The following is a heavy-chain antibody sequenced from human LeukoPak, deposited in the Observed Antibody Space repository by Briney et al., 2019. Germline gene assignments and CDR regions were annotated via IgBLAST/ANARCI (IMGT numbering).Heavy chain of an antibody. J-gene: IGHJ4*02. CDR2: IRYDGSNK. V-gene: IGHV3-30*02. Sequence: PGGSLRLSCAASGFTFSIYGMHWVRQAPGKGLEWVAFIRYDGSNKYYADSVKGRFTISRDNSKNTLYLQMNSLRAEDTAVYYCSRELLKQPSFDYWGQGTLVTVSS. CDR3: SRELLKQPSFDY. CDR1: GFTFSIYG. D-gene: IGHD1-26*01.